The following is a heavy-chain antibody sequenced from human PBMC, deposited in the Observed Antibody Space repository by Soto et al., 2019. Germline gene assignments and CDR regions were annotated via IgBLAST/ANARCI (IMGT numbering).Heavy chain of an antibody. Sequence: GGALRLSCAASGFTFRTYWLSWVRQVPGKGLEWVANINLDGSEKNYVDSVKGRFTISRDNARNSLYLQMNSLRVEDTAVYYCARDYNDFCSGHFDYWGQGALVTVSS. V-gene: IGHV3-7*01. CDR2: INLDGSEK. J-gene: IGHJ4*02. CDR1: GFTFRTYW. CDR3: ARDYNDFCSGHFDY. D-gene: IGHD3-3*01.